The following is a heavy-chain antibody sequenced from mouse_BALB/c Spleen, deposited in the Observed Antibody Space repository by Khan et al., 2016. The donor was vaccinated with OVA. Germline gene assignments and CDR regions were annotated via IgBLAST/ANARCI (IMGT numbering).Heavy chain of an antibody. V-gene: IGHV5-6*01. D-gene: IGHD4-1*01. CDR3: ASHLTGSFAY. CDR1: GFTFSSYS. CDR2: ISSGGDYT. Sequence: EVELVESGGDLVKPGGSLKLSCAASGFTFSSYSMSWVRQTPDKRLEWVATISSGGDYTYYPDSVKGRFTISRDNAKNTLYLQMSRLKSEDTAMYYCASHLTGSFAYWCQGTLVTVSA. J-gene: IGHJ3*01.